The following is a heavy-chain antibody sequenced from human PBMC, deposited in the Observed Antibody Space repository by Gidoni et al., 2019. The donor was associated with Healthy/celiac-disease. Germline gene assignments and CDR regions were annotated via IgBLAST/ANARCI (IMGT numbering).Heavy chain of an antibody. CDR2: IYSSGST. CDR1: GGSISSGGYY. Sequence: QVQLQESGPGLVKPSQTLSLTCTVSGGSISSGGYYWSWIRQHPGKGLEWIGYIYSSGSTYYTPSLKSRVTISVDTSKNQFSLKLSSVTAADTAVYYCARDGVGATWAFDIWGQGTMVTVSS. V-gene: IGHV4-31*03. D-gene: IGHD1-26*01. J-gene: IGHJ3*02. CDR3: ARDGVGATWAFDI.